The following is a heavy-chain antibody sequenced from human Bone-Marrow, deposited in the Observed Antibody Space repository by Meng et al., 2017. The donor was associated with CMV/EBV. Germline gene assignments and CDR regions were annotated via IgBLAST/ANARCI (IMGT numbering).Heavy chain of an antibody. Sequence: GESLKISCASSGFTFSSYAMHWVRQAAGKGLEWVAVISYDGSNKYDADSVKGRFTISRDNSKNTLYLQMNSLRAEDTAVYYCARDLEVVVPAAAQYYNYYYGMDVWGQGTTVTVSS. D-gene: IGHD2-2*01. CDR3: ARDLEVVVPAAAQYYNYYYGMDV. V-gene: IGHV3-30-3*01. CDR1: GFTFSSYA. J-gene: IGHJ6*02. CDR2: ISYDGSNK.